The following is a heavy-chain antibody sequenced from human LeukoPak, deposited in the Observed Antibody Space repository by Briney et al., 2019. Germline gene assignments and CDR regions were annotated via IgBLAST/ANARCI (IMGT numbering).Heavy chain of an antibody. CDR3: ARVLRYFDWSRGRHDAFDN. V-gene: IGHV4-38-2*02. Sequence: PSETLSLTCTVSGYSISSGYYWGWIRQPPGKGLEWIGSIYHSGSTYYNPSLKSRVTISVDTSKNQFSLKLSSVTAADTAVYYCARVLRYFDWSRGRHDAFDNWGQGTMVTVSS. D-gene: IGHD3-9*01. CDR1: GYSISSGYY. J-gene: IGHJ3*02. CDR2: IYHSGST.